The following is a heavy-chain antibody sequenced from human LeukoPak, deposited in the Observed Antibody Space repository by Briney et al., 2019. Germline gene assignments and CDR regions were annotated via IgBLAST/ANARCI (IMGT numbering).Heavy chain of an antibody. CDR2: IYYSGST. V-gene: IGHV4-59*12. CDR1: GGSISSYY. Sequence: SETLSLTCTVSGGSISSYYWSWIRQPPGKGLEWIGYIYYSGSTNYNPSLKSRVTISVDRSKNQFSLKLSSVTAADTAVYYCARASSGYYAAGAFDIWGQGTMVTVSS. CDR3: ARASSGYYAAGAFDI. D-gene: IGHD2-2*01. J-gene: IGHJ3*02.